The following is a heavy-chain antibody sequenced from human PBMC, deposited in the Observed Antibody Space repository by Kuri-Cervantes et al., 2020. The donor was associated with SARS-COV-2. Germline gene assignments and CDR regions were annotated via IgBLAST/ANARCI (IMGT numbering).Heavy chain of an antibody. V-gene: IGHV4-4*07. CDR1: GGSISSYY. CDR2: IYTSGST. Sequence: GSLRLSCTVSGGSISSYYWSWIRQPAGKGLEWIGRIYTSGSTNYNPSLKSRVTMSVDTSKNQFSLKLSSVTAADTAVYYCARVSWMQLWHRYFDNWAREPWSPSPQ. CDR3: ARVSWMQLWHRYFDN. D-gene: IGHD5-18*01. J-gene: IGHJ4*02.